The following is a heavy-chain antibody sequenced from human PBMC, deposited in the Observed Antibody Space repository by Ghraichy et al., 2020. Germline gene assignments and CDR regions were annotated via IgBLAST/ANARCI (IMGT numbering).Heavy chain of an antibody. V-gene: IGHV3-21*01. D-gene: IGHD1-20*01. J-gene: IGHJ6*02. CDR1: GFTFSSYS. CDR3: ARNLYGITASYYYYGMDV. CDR2: ISSSSSST. Sequence: GESLRLSCAASGFTFSSYSMNWVRQAPGKGLEWVSSISSSSSSTYYADSLKGRFTISRDNAKNSLYLQMNSLRAEDTAVYYCARNLYGITASYYYYGMDVWGQGTTVTVSS.